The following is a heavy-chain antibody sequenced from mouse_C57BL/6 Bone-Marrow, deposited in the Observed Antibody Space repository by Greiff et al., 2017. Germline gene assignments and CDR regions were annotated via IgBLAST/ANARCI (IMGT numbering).Heavy chain of an antibody. CDR3: ARSGVYGSSLYWYFDV. CDR1: GYTFTSYW. Sequence: QVQLKQPGTELVKPGASVKLSCKASGYTFTSYWMHWVKQRPGQGLEWIGNINPNNGGSNYNEKFKNKATLTVDKSSSTTYMQISSLTYEDSAVYFCARSGVYGSSLYWYFDVWGTGTTVTVAS. D-gene: IGHD1-1*01. CDR2: INPNNGGS. J-gene: IGHJ1*03. V-gene: IGHV1-53*01.